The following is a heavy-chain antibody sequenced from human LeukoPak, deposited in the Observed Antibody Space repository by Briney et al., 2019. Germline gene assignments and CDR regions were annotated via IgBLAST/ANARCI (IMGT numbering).Heavy chain of an antibody. V-gene: IGHV3-53*01. J-gene: IGHJ4*02. Sequence: GALRLSCAASGFTFNDYYMSWIRQAPGKGLEWVSFIYSGGNTHYSDSVKGRFTISRDNSKNTLYLQMNSLRADDTAVYYCARRAGEYSHPYDYWDQGTLVTVSS. CDR1: GFTFNDYY. D-gene: IGHD4-17*01. CDR3: ARRAGEYSHPYDY. CDR2: IYSGGNT.